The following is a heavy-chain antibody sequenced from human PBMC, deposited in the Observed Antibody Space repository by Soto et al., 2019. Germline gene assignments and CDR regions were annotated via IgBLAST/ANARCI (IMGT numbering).Heavy chain of an antibody. J-gene: IGHJ4*02. V-gene: IGHV6-1*01. CDR1: GDSVSSNSAA. CDR3: ARAYSPGPQVVVITLTDYFDY. Sequence: KQSQTLSLTCAISGDSVSSNSAAWNWIRQSPSRGLEWLGRTYYRSKWYNDYAVSVKSRITINPDTSKNQFSLQLNSVTPEDTAVYYCARAYSPGPQVVVITLTDYFDYWGQGTLVTVSS. D-gene: IGHD3-22*01. CDR2: TYYRSKWYN.